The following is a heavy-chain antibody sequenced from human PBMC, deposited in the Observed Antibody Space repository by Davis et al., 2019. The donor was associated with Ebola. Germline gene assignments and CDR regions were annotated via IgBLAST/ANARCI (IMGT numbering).Heavy chain of an antibody. V-gene: IGHV3-33*01. D-gene: IGHD2-15*01. CDR2: IWYDGSRK. CDR3: AIPDCSGADCYSVYIKS. J-gene: IGHJ4*02. CDR1: GFNFRSYG. Sequence: PGGSLRLSRAASGFNFRSYGMHWVRQAPDKGLEWVAVIWYDGSRKYYGDSVKGRFTISRDNSNNLLYLQMNSLRAEDTAVYYCAIPDCSGADCYSVYIKSWGQGTLVTVSS.